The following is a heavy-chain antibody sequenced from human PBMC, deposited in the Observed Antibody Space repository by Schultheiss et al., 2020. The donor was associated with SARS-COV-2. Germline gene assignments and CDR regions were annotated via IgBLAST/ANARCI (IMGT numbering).Heavy chain of an antibody. CDR1: GFTFRSYG. CDR3: ARVGTHRVRGVIQRDFDY. CDR2: ISSSSSTI. V-gene: IGHV3-48*01. Sequence: GGSLRLSCAASGFTFRSYGMHWVRQAPGKGLEWVSYISSSSSTIYYADSVKGRFTISRDNAKNSLYLQMNSLRAEDTAVYYCARVGTHRVRGVIQRDFDYWGQGTLVTVSS. J-gene: IGHJ4*02. D-gene: IGHD3-10*01.